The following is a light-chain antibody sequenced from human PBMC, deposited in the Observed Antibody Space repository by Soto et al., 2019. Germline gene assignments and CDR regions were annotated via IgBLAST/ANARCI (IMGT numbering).Light chain of an antibody. Sequence: EIVLTQSPGTLSLSPGETATLSCRASQSVSSNNLAWYHQKPGQTPRLLIYGGSSRATGIPDRFSGSGSGTDFTLTISRLEPEDFAVYYCQQYDNSITFGQGTRLEIE. J-gene: IGKJ5*01. V-gene: IGKV3-20*01. CDR1: QSVSSNN. CDR3: QQYDNSIT. CDR2: GGS.